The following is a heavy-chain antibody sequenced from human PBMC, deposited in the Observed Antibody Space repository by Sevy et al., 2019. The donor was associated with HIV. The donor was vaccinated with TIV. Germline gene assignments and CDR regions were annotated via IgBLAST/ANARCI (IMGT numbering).Heavy chain of an antibody. CDR3: ARELLWFGESQNFLDY. V-gene: IGHV4-30-4*01. D-gene: IGHD3-10*01. CDR2: VYYSGST. Sequence: SETLSLTCTVSGGSISSGGYYWSWIRQPPGKGLEWIGYVYYSGSTYYNPSLKSRVTISVDTSKNQFSLKLSSVTAADTAVYYCARELLWFGESQNFLDYWGQGALVTVSS. CDR1: GGSISSGGYY. J-gene: IGHJ4*02.